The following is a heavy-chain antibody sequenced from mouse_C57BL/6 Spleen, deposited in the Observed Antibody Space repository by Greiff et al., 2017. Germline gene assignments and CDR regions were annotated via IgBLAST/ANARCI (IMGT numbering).Heavy chain of an antibody. CDR2: IYPGSGST. CDR1: GYTFTSYW. Sequence: QVQLQQPGAELVKPGASVKMSCKASGYTFTSYWITWVKQRPGQGLEWIGDIYPGSGSTNYNEKFKSKATLTVDTSSSTAYMQLSSLTSEDSAVYYCARSYYDYEGGNFDYWGQGTTLTVSS. J-gene: IGHJ2*01. CDR3: ARSYYDYEGGNFDY. D-gene: IGHD2-4*01. V-gene: IGHV1-55*01.